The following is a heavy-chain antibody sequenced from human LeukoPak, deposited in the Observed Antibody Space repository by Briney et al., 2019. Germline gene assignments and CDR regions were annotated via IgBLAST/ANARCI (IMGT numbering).Heavy chain of an antibody. D-gene: IGHD6-6*01. CDR3: ARDLPYGSSDRTPFDY. CDR1: GYTFTSYG. Sequence: ASVKVSCKASGYTFTSYGISWVRQAPGQGLEWMGWISAYNGNTNHAQKFQGRVTMTTDTSTSTAYMELRSLRSDDTAVYYCARDLPYGSSDRTPFDYWGRGTLVTVSS. V-gene: IGHV1-18*01. J-gene: IGHJ4*02. CDR2: ISAYNGNT.